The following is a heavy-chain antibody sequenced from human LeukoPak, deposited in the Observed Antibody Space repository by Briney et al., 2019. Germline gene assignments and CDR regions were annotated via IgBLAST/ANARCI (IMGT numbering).Heavy chain of an antibody. CDR3: ARSSIMITFGGVIVTKLDY. CDR2: ISAYNGNT. CDR1: GYTFTSYG. D-gene: IGHD3-16*02. J-gene: IGHJ4*02. Sequence: ASVKVSCKASGYTFTSYGISWVRQAPGQGLDRLGWISAYNGNTNYAQKLQGRVTMTTDTSTSTAYMELRSLRSDDTAVYYCARSSIMITFGGVIVTKLDYWGQGTLVTVSS. V-gene: IGHV1-18*04.